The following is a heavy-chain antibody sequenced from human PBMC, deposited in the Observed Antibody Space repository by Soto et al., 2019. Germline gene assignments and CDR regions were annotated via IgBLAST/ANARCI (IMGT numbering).Heavy chain of an antibody. CDR1: GYSFTSYW. Sequence: PGESLKISCKGSGYSFTSYWIGWVRQMPGKGLEWMGSIYPGDSDTRYSPSFQGQVTISADKSISTAYLHWSSLKASDTAIYYCARRDARDGTAAEFDYWGQGTLVT. D-gene: IGHD6-13*01. V-gene: IGHV5-51*01. J-gene: IGHJ4*02. CDR3: ARRDARDGTAAEFDY. CDR2: IYPGDSDT.